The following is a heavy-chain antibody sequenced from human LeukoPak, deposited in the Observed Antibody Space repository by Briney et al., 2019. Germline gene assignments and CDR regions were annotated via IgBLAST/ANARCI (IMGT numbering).Heavy chain of an antibody. CDR3: AKDPPRGYYDSSGYYYS. D-gene: IGHD3-22*01. Sequence: GGSLRLSCAASGLAFSSYAMSWVRQAPGKGLEWVSAISGSGGSTYYADSVKGRFTISRDNSKNTLYLQMNSLRAEDTAVYYCAKDPPRGYYDSSGYYYSWGQGTLVTVSS. V-gene: IGHV3-23*01. J-gene: IGHJ4*02. CDR2: ISGSGGST. CDR1: GLAFSSYA.